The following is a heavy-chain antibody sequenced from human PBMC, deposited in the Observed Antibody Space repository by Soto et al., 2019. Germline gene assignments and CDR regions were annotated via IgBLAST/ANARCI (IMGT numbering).Heavy chain of an antibody. CDR1: GFTFSNAW. Sequence: EVQLVESGGGLVKPGGSLRLSCAASGFTFSNAWMSWVRQAPGKGLEWVGRIKSKTDGGTTDYAAPVKGRFTISRDDSKNTLYLQMNSLKTEDTALYYFTTGGHYGSGSYWVPFDYGAREPWSPSPQ. V-gene: IGHV3-15*01. CDR2: IKSKTDGGTT. J-gene: IGHJ4*02. D-gene: IGHD3-10*01. CDR3: TTGGHYGSGSYWVPFDY.